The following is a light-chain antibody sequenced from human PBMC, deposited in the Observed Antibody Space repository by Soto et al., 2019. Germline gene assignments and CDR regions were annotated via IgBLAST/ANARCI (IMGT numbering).Light chain of an antibody. J-gene: IGKJ4*01. CDR1: QSISTW. V-gene: IGKV1-5*03. CDR2: KAS. CDR3: QQYETFPLT. Sequence: DIQMPQSPSTLSASVGDRVTIACRASQSISTWLAWYQQKPGKAPKLLIYKASILESGVPSRFSGSGSATEFTLTISSLQPEDFASYYCQQYETFPLTFGGGTKVEIK.